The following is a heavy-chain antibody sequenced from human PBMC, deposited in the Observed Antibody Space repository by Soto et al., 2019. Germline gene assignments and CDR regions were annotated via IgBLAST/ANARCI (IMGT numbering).Heavy chain of an antibody. J-gene: IGHJ4*02. CDR3: AAPIDKVMAFDY. Sequence: ASVKVSCKASGFTFTSSAVQWVGQALGQRREWIGWIVVGSGNTNYAQKFQERVTITRDMSTSTAYMELSSLRSEDTAVYYCAAPIDKVMAFDYLGQGTLVTGTS. CDR2: IVVGSGNT. D-gene: IGHD5-18*01. V-gene: IGHV1-58*01. CDR1: GFTFTSSA.